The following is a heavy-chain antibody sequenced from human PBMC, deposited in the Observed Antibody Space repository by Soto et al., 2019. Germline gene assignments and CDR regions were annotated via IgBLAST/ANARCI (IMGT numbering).Heavy chain of an antibody. D-gene: IGHD3-3*01. CDR3: ASRGXIFGVAKPHWGAFDI. V-gene: IGHV4-59*01. J-gene: IGHJ3*02. CDR2: IYYSGST. CDR1: GGSISSYY. Sequence: SESMSPTCTVAGGSISSYYWSWIRQPPGKGLEWIGYIYYSGSTNYNPSLKSRVTISVDTSKNQFSLKLSSVTAADTAVYYCASRGXIFGVAKPHWGAFDIWGQGTMVTVSS.